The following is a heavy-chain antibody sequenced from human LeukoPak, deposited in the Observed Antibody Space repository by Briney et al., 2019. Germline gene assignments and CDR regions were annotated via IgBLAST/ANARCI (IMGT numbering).Heavy chain of an antibody. D-gene: IGHD3-22*01. J-gene: IGHJ4*02. CDR1: GLTFNNAW. CDR2: IKSKTDGETT. CDR3: TTDDRHSDDY. V-gene: IGHV3-15*07. Sequence: GSLRLSCAASGLTFNNAWMIWVRQAPGKGPEWVGRIKSKTDGETTDYAAPVKGRFTISRDDSKSTLYLQMNSLQTEDTAVYYCTTDDRHSDDYWGQGTLVTVSS.